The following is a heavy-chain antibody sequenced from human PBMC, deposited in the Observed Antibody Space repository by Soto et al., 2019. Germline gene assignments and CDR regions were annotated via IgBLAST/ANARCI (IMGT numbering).Heavy chain of an antibody. CDR2: ISSSSTTI. CDR1: GFTFSSYS. D-gene: IGHD5-18*01. V-gene: IGHV3-48*01. Sequence: PGGSLRLSCAASGFTFSSYSMNWVRQAPGKGLEWVSYISSSSTTIYYADSVKGRFTISRDNAKNSLYLQMTSLRAEDTAVYYCARDPTTVMVGEYYFDYWGQRTLVTVSS. J-gene: IGHJ4*02. CDR3: ARDPTTVMVGEYYFDY.